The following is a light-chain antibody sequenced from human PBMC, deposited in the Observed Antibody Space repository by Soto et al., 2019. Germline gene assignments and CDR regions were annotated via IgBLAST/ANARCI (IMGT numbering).Light chain of an antibody. V-gene: IGKV1-5*01. CDR1: ESISNW. CDR2: GAS. CDR3: QQYDSYSSGP. J-gene: IGKJ1*01. Sequence: DIQMTQSPSTLSASVGDRVTITCRASESISNWLAWYQQKPGKAPKLMIYGASILESGVPSRFSGSGSGTEFTLTISSLQPDDFATYYCQQYDSYSSGPFGQGTKVDIK.